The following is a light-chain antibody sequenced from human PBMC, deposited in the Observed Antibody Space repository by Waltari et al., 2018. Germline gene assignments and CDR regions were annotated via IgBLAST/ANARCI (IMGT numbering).Light chain of an antibody. CDR2: SNN. CDR3: SAWDDSLNGHVV. Sequence: QSVLTQPPSASGTPGQRVTISCSGSSSNIGSNTVNWYQQLPGPAPQLLVYSNNHRPSGVPDRFAGSKSGTSASLAISGLQSEDEADYYCSAWDDSLNGHVVFGGGTKLTVL. J-gene: IGLJ2*01. CDR1: SSNIGSNT. V-gene: IGLV1-44*01.